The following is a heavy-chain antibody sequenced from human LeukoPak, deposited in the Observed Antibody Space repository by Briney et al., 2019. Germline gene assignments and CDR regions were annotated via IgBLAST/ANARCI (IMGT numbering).Heavy chain of an antibody. J-gene: IGHJ4*02. CDR3: TTAASLWLGGGTFDY. CDR2: IKSKTDGGTT. Sequence: GGSLRLFCAASGFTFSNAWMRWVRQAPGKGLEWVGRIKSKTDGGTTDYAAPVKGRFTISRDDSKNTLYLQMNSLKTEDTAVYYCTTAASLWLGGGTFDYWGQGTLVTVSS. V-gene: IGHV3-15*01. CDR1: GFTFSNAW. D-gene: IGHD3-10*01.